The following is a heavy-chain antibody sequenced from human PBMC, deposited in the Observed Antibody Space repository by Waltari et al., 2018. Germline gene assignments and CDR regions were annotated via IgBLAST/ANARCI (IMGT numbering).Heavy chain of an antibody. CDR2: IYPGDSDT. J-gene: IGHJ6*02. CDR3: ARLGSSSEASPYYYYYGMDV. Sequence: EVQLVQSGAEVKKPGESLKTSCKGSGYSFTSYWIGWVRQMPGKGLEWMGIIYPGDSDTRYSPSFQGQVTISADKSISTAYLQWSSLKASDTAMYYCARLGSSSEASPYYYYYGMDVWGQGTTVTVSS. D-gene: IGHD6-13*01. CDR1: GYSFTSYW. V-gene: IGHV5-51*01.